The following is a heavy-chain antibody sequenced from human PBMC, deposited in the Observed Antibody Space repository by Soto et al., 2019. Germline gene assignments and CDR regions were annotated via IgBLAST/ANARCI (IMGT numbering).Heavy chain of an antibody. D-gene: IGHD5-18*01. CDR3: TIHGYNYGGGYFDY. CDR2: IYSGGST. J-gene: IGHJ4*02. Sequence: EVQLVEPGGGLVQPGGSLRLSCAASGVTVSSNYMSWVRQAPGKGLEWVSVIYSGGSTYYADSVKGRLTISRDNSKNTLYLHMNSLRAEDTAVYYCTIHGYNYGGGYFDYWGQGTLVTVSS. CDR1: GVTVSSNY. V-gene: IGHV3-66*04.